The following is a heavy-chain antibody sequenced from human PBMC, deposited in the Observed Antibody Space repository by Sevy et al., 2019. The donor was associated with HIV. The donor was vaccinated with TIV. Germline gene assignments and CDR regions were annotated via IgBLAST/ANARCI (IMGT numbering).Heavy chain of an antibody. V-gene: IGHV3-21*01. J-gene: IGHJ6*03. D-gene: IGHD2-2*01. CDR2: VSSSSGYI. CDR3: ARGHVVVPGAAPYYYYHMDV. CDR1: GFIFSTYS. Sequence: GGSLRLSCAASGFIFSTYSMNWVRQAPGKGLEWVSSVSSSSGYIYYADSVKGRFTISRDNAKNSLFLEMNSLRAEDTAVYFCARGHVVVPGAAPYYYYHMDVWGKGTTVTVSS.